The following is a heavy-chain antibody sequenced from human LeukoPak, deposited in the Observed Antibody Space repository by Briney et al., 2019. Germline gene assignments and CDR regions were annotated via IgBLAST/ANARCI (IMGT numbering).Heavy chain of an antibody. V-gene: IGHV4-34*01. CDR3: GYYYDSSGYYGAYYFDY. CDR2: IYHSGST. Sequence: SETLSLTCAVYGGSFSGYYWSWIRQPPGKGLEWIGSIYHSGSTYYNPSLKSRVTISVDTSKNQFSLKLSSVTAADTAVYYCGYYYDSSGYYGAYYFDYWGQGTLVTVSS. J-gene: IGHJ4*02. D-gene: IGHD3-22*01. CDR1: GGSFSGYY.